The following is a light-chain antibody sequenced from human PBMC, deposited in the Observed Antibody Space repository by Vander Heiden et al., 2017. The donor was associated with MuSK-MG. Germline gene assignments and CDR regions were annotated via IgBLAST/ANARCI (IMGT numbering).Light chain of an antibody. CDR3: QTWGSASHV. V-gene: IGLV4-69*02. J-gene: IGLJ1*01. Sequence: QPDLTQSPSASASLGASVKLTCILSRGHSNYPIAWHQQLPEKGPRFLMKVNSDGSHTKGDGIPDRFSGSSSGAERSLTISSLQVDDEADYYCQTWGSASHVFGSGTKVTVL. CDR1: RGHSNYP. CDR2: VNSDGSH.